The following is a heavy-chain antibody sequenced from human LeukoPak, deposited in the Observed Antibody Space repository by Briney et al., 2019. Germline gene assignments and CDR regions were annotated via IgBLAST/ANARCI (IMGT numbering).Heavy chain of an antibody. J-gene: IGHJ4*02. D-gene: IGHD6-13*01. CDR1: GFTFRSYA. CDR2: ISGSGGGT. V-gene: IGHV3-23*01. CDR3: AKLHSSSWYNPTDY. Sequence: GGSLRLSCAASGFTFRSYAMTWVRQAPGKGLEWVSIISGSGGGTYYADSVKGRFTISRDNSKNTVYLQMNSLRAEDTAVYYCAKLHSSSWYNPTDYWGQGTLVTVSS.